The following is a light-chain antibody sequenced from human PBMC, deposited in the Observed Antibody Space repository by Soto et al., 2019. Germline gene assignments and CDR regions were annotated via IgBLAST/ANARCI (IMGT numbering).Light chain of an antibody. CDR3: QQLNSYPLT. Sequence: EIVLTQSPGTLSLSPGERATLSCRASQSVSSSYLAWYQQKPGQAPRPIIYGASTRATGIPDRFSGSGSGTDFTLTISSLQPEDFATYYCQQLNSYPLTFGGGTKVDIK. CDR1: QSVSSSY. J-gene: IGKJ4*01. CDR2: GAS. V-gene: IGKV3-20*01.